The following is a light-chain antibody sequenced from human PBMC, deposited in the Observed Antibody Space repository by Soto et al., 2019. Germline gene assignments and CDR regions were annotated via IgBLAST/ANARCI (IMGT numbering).Light chain of an antibody. V-gene: IGKV1-33*01. Sequence: DTQMTQSPCSLSASIGDTVTITCQASQDIGNSLNWYQQKPGKAPSLLIYDASNLETGVPSTFSGSGSGTDFTFTITSLQTEDMATYYCQQYDNVPYTFGQGTRLEIK. J-gene: IGKJ5*01. CDR1: QDIGNS. CDR2: DAS. CDR3: QQYDNVPYT.